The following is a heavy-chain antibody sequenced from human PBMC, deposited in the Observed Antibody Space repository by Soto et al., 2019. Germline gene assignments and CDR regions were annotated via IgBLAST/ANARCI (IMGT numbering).Heavy chain of an antibody. CDR1: GWSFSEPF. D-gene: IGHD3-9*01. V-gene: IGHV4-34*01. Sequence: PXETLSLACAVYGWSFSEPFWTWIRQAPGVVLDWIGEVNHSGTTNYKPSLKSRATVSADTSKNQFSLKLRSVTAADTAVYYCARGTSLTGVLQRDAPDKYYFDYWSQGPLVTVSS. CDR3: ARGTSLTGVLQRDAPDKYYFDY. J-gene: IGHJ4*03. CDR2: VNHSGTT.